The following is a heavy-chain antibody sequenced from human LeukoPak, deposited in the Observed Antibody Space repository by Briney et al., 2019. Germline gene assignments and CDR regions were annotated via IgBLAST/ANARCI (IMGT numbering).Heavy chain of an antibody. J-gene: IGHJ4*02. D-gene: IGHD3-10*01. CDR1: GFTFNTYT. CDR3: ARDGGAYGLDY. CDR2: ISSSSSHI. V-gene: IGHV3-21*01. Sequence: GGSLRLPCAASGFTFNTYTMNWVRQAPGKGLEWVSFISSSSSHIYYADSVRGRFTISRDNSKNSLFLQMNSLRPEDTAVYYCARDGGAYGLDYWGQGTLVTVSS.